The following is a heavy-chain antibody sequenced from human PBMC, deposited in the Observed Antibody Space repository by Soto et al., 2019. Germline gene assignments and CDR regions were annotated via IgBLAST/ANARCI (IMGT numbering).Heavy chain of an antibody. CDR1: GGSISSYY. V-gene: IGHV4-59*01. D-gene: IGHD3-22*01. Sequence: PSETLSLTCTVSGGSISSYYWSWIRQPPGKGLEWIGYIYYSGSTNYNPSLKSRVTISVDTSKNQFSLKLSSVTAADTAVYYCARVSFYYDSSGPIDYWGQGTLVTVSS. CDR3: ARVSFYYDSSGPIDY. J-gene: IGHJ4*02. CDR2: IYYSGST.